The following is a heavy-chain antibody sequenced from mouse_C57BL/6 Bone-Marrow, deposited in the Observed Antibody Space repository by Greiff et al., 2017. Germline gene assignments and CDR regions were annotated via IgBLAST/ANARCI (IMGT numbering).Heavy chain of an antibody. J-gene: IGHJ2*01. CDR2: IYPGGGNT. Sequence: QVQLQQPGPELVKPGASVKISCKASGYAFTSSWMTWVKQRPGQGLEWIGRIYPGGGNTNYNGKFKGKATLTADTSSSTAYMQLSSLTSEDSAVYFCARCYGGGYCDYGGKGTTLTVSA. CDR3: ARCYGGGYCDY. V-gene: IGHV1-82*01. CDR1: GYAFTSSW. D-gene: IGHD1-1*01.